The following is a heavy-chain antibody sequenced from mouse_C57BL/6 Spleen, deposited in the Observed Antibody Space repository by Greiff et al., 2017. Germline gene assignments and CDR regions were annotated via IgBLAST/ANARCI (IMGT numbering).Heavy chain of an antibody. J-gene: IGHJ1*03. CDR2: IYPSDSET. CDR3: ARSLGGGYFDV. V-gene: IGHV1-61*01. CDR1: GYTFTSYW. Sequence: QVQLQQPGAELVRPGSSVKLSCKASGYTFTSYWMDWVKQRPGQGLEWIGNIYPSDSETHYNQKFKDKATLTVDNSSSTAYMQLSSLTSEDSAVYYCARSLGGGYFDVWGTGTTVTVSS. D-gene: IGHD4-1*01.